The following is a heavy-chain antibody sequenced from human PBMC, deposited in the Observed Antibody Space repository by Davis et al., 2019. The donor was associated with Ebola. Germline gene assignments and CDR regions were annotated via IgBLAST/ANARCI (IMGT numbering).Heavy chain of an antibody. Sequence: GSLRVSCTVSGGSISSSSYYWGWIRQPPGKGLEWIGSIYYSGSTYYNPSLKSRVTISVDTSKNQFSLKLSSVTAADTAVYYCARQSVVYYYYGMDVWGQGTTVTVSS. J-gene: IGHJ6*02. CDR2: IYYSGST. V-gene: IGHV4-39*01. D-gene: IGHD2-15*01. CDR3: ARQSVVYYYYGMDV. CDR1: GGSISSSSYY.